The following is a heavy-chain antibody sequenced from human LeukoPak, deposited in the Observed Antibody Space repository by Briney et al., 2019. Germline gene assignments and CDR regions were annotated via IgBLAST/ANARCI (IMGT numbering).Heavy chain of an antibody. D-gene: IGHD1-26*01. Sequence: SVTLSLTCTVSGGSISSSNYYWGWIRQPPGKGLEWIGSIYYSGNTYYNPSLKSRVTTSVDTTKNQFSLKLSYVTAADTAVYCCARHRSYSGSYYVTSDIWGQGTMVTVSS. CDR1: GGSISSSNYY. J-gene: IGHJ3*02. CDR2: IYYSGNT. V-gene: IGHV4-39*01. CDR3: ARHRSYSGSYYVTSDI.